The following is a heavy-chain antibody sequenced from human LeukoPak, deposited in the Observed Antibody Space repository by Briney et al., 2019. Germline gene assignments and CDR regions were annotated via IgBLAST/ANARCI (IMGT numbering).Heavy chain of an antibody. CDR3: ARDGFHDASDI. CDR2: IYYSGST. J-gene: IGHJ3*02. Sequence: PSETLSLTCTVSGGSISSYYWSWIRQPPGKGLEWIGYIYYSGSTNYNPSLKSRVTISVDTSKNQFSLKLSSVTAADTAVYYCARDGFHDASDIWGQGTMVTVSS. CDR1: GGSISSYY. V-gene: IGHV4-59*01.